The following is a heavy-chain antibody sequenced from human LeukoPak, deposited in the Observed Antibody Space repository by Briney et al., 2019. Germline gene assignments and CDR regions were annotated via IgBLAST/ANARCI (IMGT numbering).Heavy chain of an antibody. CDR1: GGSFSGYY. Sequence: PSETLSLTCAVYGGSFSGYYWSWIRQPPGKGLEWIGYIYHSGSTYYNPSLKSRVTISVDRSKNQFSLKLSSVTAADTAVYYCAREVGYYDSSGYFGYFDYWGQGTLVTVSS. D-gene: IGHD3-22*01. CDR3: AREVGYYDSSGYFGYFDY. CDR2: IYHSGST. J-gene: IGHJ4*02. V-gene: IGHV4-30-2*01.